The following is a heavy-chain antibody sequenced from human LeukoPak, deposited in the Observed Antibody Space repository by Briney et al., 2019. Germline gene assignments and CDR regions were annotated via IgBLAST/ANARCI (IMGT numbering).Heavy chain of an antibody. CDR2: IYIDGTT. V-gene: IGHV3-53*01. Sequence: GGSLRLSCAASGFIVSHNYMTWVRQAPGKGLEWISVIYIDGTTYYADSVKGRFTISRDQANNTLYLQMNTLRDEDTAVYYCTRGPRYSFYWGQGTLVSVSS. CDR1: GFIVSHNY. J-gene: IGHJ4*02. CDR3: TRGPRYSFY. D-gene: IGHD6-13*01.